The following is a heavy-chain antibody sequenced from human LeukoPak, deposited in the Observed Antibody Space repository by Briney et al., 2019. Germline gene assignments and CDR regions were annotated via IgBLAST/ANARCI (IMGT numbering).Heavy chain of an antibody. CDR1: SGSISSYY. V-gene: IGHV4-4*07. J-gene: IGHJ5*02. CDR2: IYGSGGT. CDR3: ARSGRTPWFDP. D-gene: IGHD1-14*01. Sequence: PSETLSLTCSVSSGSISSYYWSWVRQPAGKGLEWIGHIYGSGGTNYNPSLKSRVTMSVDTSKNQFSLYLTSVTAADTAVYYCARSGRTPWFDPWGQGTLVTVSS.